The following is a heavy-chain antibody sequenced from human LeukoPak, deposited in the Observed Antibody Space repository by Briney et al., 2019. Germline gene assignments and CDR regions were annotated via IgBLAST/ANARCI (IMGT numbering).Heavy chain of an antibody. Sequence: GGSLILSCAASGFTFSDYYMSWIRQAPGKGLEWVSYISSSSSYTNYADSVKGRFTISRDNAKNSLYLQMNSLRAEDTAVYYCARDSSSWYFSGMDVWGQGTTVTVSS. V-gene: IGHV3-11*06. CDR1: GFTFSDYY. CDR3: ARDSSSWYFSGMDV. J-gene: IGHJ6*02. CDR2: ISSSSSYT. D-gene: IGHD6-13*01.